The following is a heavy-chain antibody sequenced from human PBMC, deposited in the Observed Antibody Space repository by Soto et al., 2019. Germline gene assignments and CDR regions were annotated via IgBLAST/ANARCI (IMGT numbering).Heavy chain of an antibody. CDR1: GGSISSSSYY. Sequence: SETLSLTCTVSGGSISSSSYYWGWIRQPPGKGLEWIGSIYYSGSTYYNPSLKSRVTISVDTSKNQFSLKLSSVTAADTAVYYCASRMLWLVDYWGQGTLVTVSS. CDR2: IYYSGST. CDR3: ASRMLWLVDY. D-gene: IGHD2-8*01. V-gene: IGHV4-39*01. J-gene: IGHJ4*02.